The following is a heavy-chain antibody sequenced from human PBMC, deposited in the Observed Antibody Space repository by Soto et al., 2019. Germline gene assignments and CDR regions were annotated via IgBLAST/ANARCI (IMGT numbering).Heavy chain of an antibody. CDR1: GGSISSSNW. J-gene: IGHJ4*02. CDR3: ARDPPCSGGSCYLFDY. Sequence: SETLSLTCAVSGGSISSSNWWSWVRQPPGKGLEWIGEIYHSGSTNYNPSLKSRVTISVDKSKNQFSLKLSSVTAADTAVYYCARDPPCSGGSCYLFDYWGQGTLVTVSS. V-gene: IGHV4-4*02. CDR2: IYHSGST. D-gene: IGHD2-15*01.